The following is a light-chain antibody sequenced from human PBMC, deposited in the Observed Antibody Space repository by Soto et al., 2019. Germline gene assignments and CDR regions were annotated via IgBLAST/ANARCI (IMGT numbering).Light chain of an antibody. Sequence: EIVMTQSPATLSVSPGERATLSCRASQSVSSNLAWYQQKPGQAPRLLIYGASARATGIPARFSGSGSGTEFTLTISSLQSEDFAVYYCQQDNNWPRTFGQGNKVDIK. J-gene: IGKJ1*01. CDR1: QSVSSN. V-gene: IGKV3-15*01. CDR2: GAS. CDR3: QQDNNWPRT.